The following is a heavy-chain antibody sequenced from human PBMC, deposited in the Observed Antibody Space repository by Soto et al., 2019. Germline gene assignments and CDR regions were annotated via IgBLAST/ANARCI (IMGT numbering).Heavy chain of an antibody. CDR2: VHSSGGT. Sequence: SETLSLTCTVSGASVKSSNYFWGWIRQPPGKGLEFVGSVHSSGGTYYNPSLKSRATVSVDTSKNQFSLRPKSVTGTGTAVYYCGRLAEAATGHTDFDFWGQGTLVTVSS. D-gene: IGHD2-15*01. CDR1: GASVKSSNYF. V-gene: IGHV4-39*01. CDR3: GRLAEAATGHTDFDF. J-gene: IGHJ4*02.